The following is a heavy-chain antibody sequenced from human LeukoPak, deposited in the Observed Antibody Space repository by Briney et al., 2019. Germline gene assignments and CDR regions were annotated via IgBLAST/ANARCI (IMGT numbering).Heavy chain of an antibody. CDR3: ARELVAGSDDYGDEFDY. V-gene: IGHV4-30-4*08. CDR2: IYYSGST. D-gene: IGHD4-17*01. J-gene: IGHJ4*02. Sequence: SETLSLTCSVSGDSISSGDYYWNWIRQHPGKGLEWIGYIYYSGSTYYNPSLKSRVTISVDTSKNQFSLKLSSVTAADTAVYYCARELVAGSDDYGDEFDYWGQGTLVTVSS. CDR1: GDSISSGDYY.